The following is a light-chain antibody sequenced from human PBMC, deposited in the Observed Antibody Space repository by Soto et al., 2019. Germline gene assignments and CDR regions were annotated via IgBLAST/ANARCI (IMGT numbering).Light chain of an antibody. Sequence: EIVMTQSPATLSLSPGERATLSCRASQSVSSSYLSWYQQKPGQAPRLLIYGASTRATGIPARFSGSGSGTEFTLIISRLEPEDFAVYYCQQYGSKPHTFGQGTKLEIK. CDR2: GAS. J-gene: IGKJ2*01. V-gene: IGKV3D-7*01. CDR1: QSVSSSY. CDR3: QQYGSKPHT.